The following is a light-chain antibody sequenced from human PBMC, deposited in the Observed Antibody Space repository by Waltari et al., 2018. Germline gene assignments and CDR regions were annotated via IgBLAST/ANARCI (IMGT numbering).Light chain of an antibody. V-gene: IGKV3-15*01. CDR1: KRVSST. J-gene: IGKJ4*01. Sequence: EIVITKSQATLSVSPGERATLPCRASKRVSSTLAWYQQKPGQAPRLLIYGASTRATGISARFSGSGSGTEFTLTISSLQSEYFAVYYCQQYNNWPPLTFGGGTKVEIK. CDR2: GAS. CDR3: QQYNNWPPLT.